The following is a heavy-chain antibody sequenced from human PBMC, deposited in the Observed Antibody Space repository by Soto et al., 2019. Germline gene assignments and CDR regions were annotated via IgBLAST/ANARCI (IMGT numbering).Heavy chain of an antibody. CDR1: GFTFSSYG. V-gene: IGHV3-30*18. CDR3: AKVEASGYEMPAPYYFDY. CDR2: ISYDGSNK. Sequence: QVQLVESGGGVVQPGRSLRLSCAASGFTFSSYGMHWVRQAPGKGLEWVAVISYDGSNKYYADSVKGRFTISRDNSKNTLYLQMNSLRAEDTAVYYCAKVEASGYEMPAPYYFDYWGQGTLVTVSS. J-gene: IGHJ4*02. D-gene: IGHD5-12*01.